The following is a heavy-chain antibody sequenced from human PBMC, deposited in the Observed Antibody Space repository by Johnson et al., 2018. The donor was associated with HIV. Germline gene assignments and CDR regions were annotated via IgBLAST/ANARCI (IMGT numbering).Heavy chain of an antibody. D-gene: IGHD6-19*01. J-gene: IGHJ3*02. CDR1: GFTFDDYA. CDR3: AKDGMVAGSGGADAFDI. Sequence: VESGGGLVQPGRSLRLSCAASGFTFDDYAMHWVRQAPGKGLEWVSGISWNSGSIGYADSVKGRFTISRDNSKNTLYLQMNSLRAEDTAIYYCAKDGMVAGSGGADAFDIWGQGTMVTVSS. V-gene: IGHV3-9*01. CDR2: ISWNSGSI.